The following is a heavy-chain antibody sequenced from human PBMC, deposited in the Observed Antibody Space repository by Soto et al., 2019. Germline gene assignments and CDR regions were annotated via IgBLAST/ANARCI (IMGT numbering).Heavy chain of an antibody. CDR3: ARVHCSGGSCYSGRGFDY. Sequence: GGSLRLPCAASGFTFSSYSMNWVRQAPGKGLEWVSYISSSSSTIYYADSVKGRFTISRDNAKNSLYLQMNSLRAEDTAVYYCARVHCSGGSCYSGRGFDYWGQGTLVTVSS. J-gene: IGHJ4*02. CDR1: GFTFSSYS. CDR2: ISSSSSTI. V-gene: IGHV3-48*01. D-gene: IGHD2-15*01.